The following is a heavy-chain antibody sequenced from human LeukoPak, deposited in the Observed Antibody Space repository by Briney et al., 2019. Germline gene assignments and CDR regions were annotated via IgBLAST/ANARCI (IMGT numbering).Heavy chain of an antibody. V-gene: IGHV4-38-2*02. J-gene: IGHJ4*02. D-gene: IGHD5-18*01. CDR2: IFHSGNS. Sequence: PSETLSLTCTVSGYSMSSGYYWGWIRQPPGKGLQWIGSIFHSGNSYYNPSLKSRVTISVDTSKNQFSLKVNSVTAADTAVYYCARDLGGAMVIFDYWGQGTLVTVSS. CDR1: GYSMSSGYY. CDR3: ARDLGGAMVIFDY.